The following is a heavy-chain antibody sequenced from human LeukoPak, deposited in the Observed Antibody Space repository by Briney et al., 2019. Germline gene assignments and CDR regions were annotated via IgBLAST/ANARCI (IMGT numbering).Heavy chain of an antibody. J-gene: IGHJ4*02. D-gene: IGHD3-16*02. CDR3: AGVTFGGVIVTH. Sequence: GGSLRLSCAASGFTFSSYSMNWVRQAPGKGLKWVSSISSSSSYIYYADSVKGRFTISRDNAKNSLYLQMNSLRAEDTAAYYCAGVTFGGVIVTHWGQGTLVTVSS. CDR1: GFTFSSYS. V-gene: IGHV3-21*01. CDR2: ISSSSSYI.